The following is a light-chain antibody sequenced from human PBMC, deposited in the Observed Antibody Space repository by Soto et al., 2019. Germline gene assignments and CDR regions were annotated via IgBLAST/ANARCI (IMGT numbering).Light chain of an antibody. CDR1: SSQIGAGYD. Sequence: QSVLTQPPPVSWAPGQRGTNSCTGSSSQIGAGYDVHWYQQLPGTAPKLPIYGNSNRPSGVPDRFSGSKSGTSASLAITGLQAEDEADYYCQSYDSSLSGYVFGTGTKVTVL. CDR2: GNS. J-gene: IGLJ1*01. V-gene: IGLV1-40*01. CDR3: QSYDSSLSGYV.